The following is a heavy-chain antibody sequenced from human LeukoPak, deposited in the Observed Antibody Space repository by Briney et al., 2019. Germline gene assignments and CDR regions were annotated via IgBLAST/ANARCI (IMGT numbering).Heavy chain of an antibody. Sequence: SETLSLTCTVSGGSISSYYWSWIRQPPGKGLEWIGYINYSGSTNYNPSLKSRVTISVDTSKNQFSLKLSSVTAADTAVYYCAKDGGNYGRYMDVWGKGTTVTVSS. CDR1: GGSISSYY. V-gene: IGHV4-59*01. J-gene: IGHJ6*03. CDR3: AKDGGNYGRYMDV. D-gene: IGHD4-11*01. CDR2: INYSGST.